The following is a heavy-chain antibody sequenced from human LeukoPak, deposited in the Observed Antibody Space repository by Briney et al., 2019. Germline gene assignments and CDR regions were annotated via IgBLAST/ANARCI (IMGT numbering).Heavy chain of an antibody. V-gene: IGHV3-21*01. CDR3: ARVGDGDSFDY. CDR2: ISSSSSYI. J-gene: IGHJ4*02. D-gene: IGHD3-10*01. Sequence: GGSLRLSCAASGFTFSSYIMNWVRQAPGKGLECVSSISSSSSYIHYADSVKGRFTISRDNAKNSLYLQMNSLRAEDTALYYCARVGDGDSFDYWGQGTLVTVSS. CDR1: GFTFSSYI.